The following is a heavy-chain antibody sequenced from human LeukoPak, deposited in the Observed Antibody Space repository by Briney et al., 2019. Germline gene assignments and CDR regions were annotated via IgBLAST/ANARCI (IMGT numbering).Heavy chain of an antibody. V-gene: IGHV4-59*01. D-gene: IGHD6-13*01. CDR2: IYYSGIT. CDR3: ARTPAAGRGNYFDY. J-gene: IGHJ4*02. CDR1: GGSISSYY. Sequence: SETLSLTCTFSGGSISSYYWSWIRQPPGKGLEWIGYIYYSGITNYNPSLKSRVTISVDTSNNQFSLKLSSVTAADTAVYYCARTPAAGRGNYFDYWGQGTLVTVSS.